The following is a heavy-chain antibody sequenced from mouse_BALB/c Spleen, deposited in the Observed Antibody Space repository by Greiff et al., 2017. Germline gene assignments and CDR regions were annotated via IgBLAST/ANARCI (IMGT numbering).Heavy chain of an antibody. Sequence: QVQLQQSGAELAKPGASVKMSCKASGYTFTSYWMHWVKQRPGQGLEWIGYINPSTGYTEYNQKFKDKATLTADKSSSTAYMQLSSLTSEDSAVYYCAGGELGDYWGQGTTLTVSS. D-gene: IGHD4-1*01. CDR1: GYTFTSYW. CDR3: AGGELGDY. J-gene: IGHJ2*01. V-gene: IGHV1-7*01. CDR2: INPSTGYT.